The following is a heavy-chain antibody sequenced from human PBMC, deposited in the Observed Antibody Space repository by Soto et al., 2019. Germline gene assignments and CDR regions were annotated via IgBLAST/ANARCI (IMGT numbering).Heavy chain of an antibody. CDR3: ARDCSSTSCTQPFDY. Sequence: PGGSLRLSCAASEFTFSSYSMNWVRQAPGKGLEWVSYISSSSSTIYYADSVKGRFTISRDNAKNSLYLQMNSLRAEDTAVYYCARDCSSTSCTQPFDYWGQGTLVTVSS. CDR2: ISSSSSTI. CDR1: EFTFSSYS. V-gene: IGHV3-48*01. J-gene: IGHJ4*02. D-gene: IGHD2-2*01.